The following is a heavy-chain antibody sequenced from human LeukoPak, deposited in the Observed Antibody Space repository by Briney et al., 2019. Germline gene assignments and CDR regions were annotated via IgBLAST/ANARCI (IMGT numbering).Heavy chain of an antibody. V-gene: IGHV3-23*01. Sequence: GGSLRLSCAASGFTFSSYAMSWVGQAPGKGLEWVSAISGSGGSTYYADSVKGRFTISRDNSKNTLYLQMNSLRAEDTAVYYCAKVSGSFPRYYGMDVWGQGTTVTVSS. CDR2: ISGSGGST. D-gene: IGHD2-15*01. CDR3: AKVSGSFPRYYGMDV. J-gene: IGHJ6*02. CDR1: GFTFSSYA.